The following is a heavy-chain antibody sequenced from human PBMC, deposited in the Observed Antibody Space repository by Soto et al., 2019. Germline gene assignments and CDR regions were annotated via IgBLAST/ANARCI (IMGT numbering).Heavy chain of an antibody. D-gene: IGHD1-26*01. CDR2: IKSDGSTT. CDR3: ARGSAFIGLDY. CDR1: GFTFSDYW. V-gene: IGHV3-74*01. Sequence: PGGSLRLSCAASGFTFSDYWMLWVRQVPGEGLVWVSRIKSDGSTTTYADSVKGRFTISRDNAKNSVFLQMNNLRVDDTAVYYCARGSAFIGLDYWGQGTPVTVSS. J-gene: IGHJ4*02.